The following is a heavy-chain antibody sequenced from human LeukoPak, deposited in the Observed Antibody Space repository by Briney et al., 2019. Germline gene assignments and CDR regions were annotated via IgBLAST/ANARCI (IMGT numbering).Heavy chain of an antibody. V-gene: IGHV3-23*01. CDR1: GFTFSSYA. CDR3: AKEKGFGYSPLDY. J-gene: IGHJ4*02. D-gene: IGHD3-22*01. CDR2: ISGRGDGT. Sequence: GGSLRLSCAASGFTFSSYAMSWVRQAPGKGLEWISTISGRGDGTYYTDSVKGRFTISRDNSKNTVYLQMNNLRAEDTALYYCAKEKGFGYSPLDYWGQGTLVTVSA.